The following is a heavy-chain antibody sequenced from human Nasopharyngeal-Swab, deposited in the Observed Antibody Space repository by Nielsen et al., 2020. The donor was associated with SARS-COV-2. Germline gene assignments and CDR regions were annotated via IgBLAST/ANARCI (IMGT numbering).Heavy chain of an antibody. Sequence: GGSLRLSCAASGFIFSTCAMSWFRQAPGKGPEWVAFIAHDASNEYYGDSVKGRFSISRDSSKNTLYLQMDSLRGEDTAVYYCARDAPAHYGAFYWGRGTLVTVSS. V-gene: IGHV3-30*03. CDR2: IAHDASNE. CDR1: GFIFSTCA. J-gene: IGHJ4*02. D-gene: IGHD4-17*01. CDR3: ARDAPAHYGAFY.